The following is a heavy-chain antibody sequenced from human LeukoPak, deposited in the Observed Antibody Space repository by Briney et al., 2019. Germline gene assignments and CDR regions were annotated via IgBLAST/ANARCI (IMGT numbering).Heavy chain of an antibody. CDR1: GYTFNNYG. CDR3: AKDWHILTGRNCFGL. CDR2: VTSYNGDK. V-gene: IGHV1-18*01. Sequence: ASVKVSCKASGYTFNNYGISWVRQAPGQGLEWMGWVTSYNGDKNYAQKFQGRVTMSTDTSTSTAYMELRSLRFDDTDIYYCAKDWHILTGRNCFGLWGQGNLVTVSS. J-gene: IGHJ5*01. D-gene: IGHD3-9*01.